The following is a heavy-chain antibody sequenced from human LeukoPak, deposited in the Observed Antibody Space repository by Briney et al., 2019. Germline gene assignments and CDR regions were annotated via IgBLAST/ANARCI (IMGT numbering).Heavy chain of an antibody. D-gene: IGHD6-13*01. CDR1: GFTFSSYS. CDR2: INHSGST. Sequence: GSLRLSCAASGFTFSSYSMNWVRQPPGKGLEWIGEINHSGSTNYNPSLKSRVTISVDTSKSQFSLKLSSVTAADTAVYYCARGSSSWYYFDYWGQGTLVAVSS. CDR3: ARGSSSWYYFDY. V-gene: IGHV4-34*01. J-gene: IGHJ4*02.